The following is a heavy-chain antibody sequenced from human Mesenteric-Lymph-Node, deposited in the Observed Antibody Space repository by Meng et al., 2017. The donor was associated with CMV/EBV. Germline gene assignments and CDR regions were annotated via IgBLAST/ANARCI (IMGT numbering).Heavy chain of an antibody. CDR1: GGTFSSYA. CDR3: ARDHCSSTSCRRHYYYYGMDV. V-gene: IGHV1-69*10. Sequence: SVKVSCKASGGTFSSYAISWVRQAPGQGLEWMGGIIPILGIANYAQKFQGRVTITADKSTSTAYMELSSLRSEDTAVYYCARDHCSSTSCRRHYYYYGMDVWGQGATVTVSS. CDR2: IIPILGIA. J-gene: IGHJ6*02. D-gene: IGHD2-2*01.